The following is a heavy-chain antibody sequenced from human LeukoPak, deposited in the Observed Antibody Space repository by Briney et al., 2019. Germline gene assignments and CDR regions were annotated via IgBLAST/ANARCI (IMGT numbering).Heavy chain of an antibody. CDR3: ARDLSAAFDF. CDR1: GLSISGDS. CDR2: LVYDARSD. V-gene: IGHV3-33*08. D-gene: IGHD6-19*01. J-gene: IGHJ4*02. Sequence: GGSLRLSCEASGLSISGDSMNWVRQAPGKGLKWVARLVYDARSDYANSVKGRFSISRDDSKNTLFLDMSNLRVEDTALYYCARDLSAAFDFWGQGVLVTVSS.